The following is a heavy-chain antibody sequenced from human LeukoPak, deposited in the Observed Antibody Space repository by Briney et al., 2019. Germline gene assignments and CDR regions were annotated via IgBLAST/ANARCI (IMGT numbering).Heavy chain of an antibody. Sequence: PGGSLTLSCAASGFTFSGSAIHWVRQASGKGLEWVGRIRSKINTYATAYAASVKGRFTISRDDSKNTAYLQMNSLKTEDTAVYYCSRHGSSSGSYPDYWGQGTLVTVSS. CDR2: IRSKINTYAT. D-gene: IGHD3-10*01. CDR3: SRHGSSSGSYPDY. J-gene: IGHJ4*02. CDR1: GFTFSGSA. V-gene: IGHV3-73*01.